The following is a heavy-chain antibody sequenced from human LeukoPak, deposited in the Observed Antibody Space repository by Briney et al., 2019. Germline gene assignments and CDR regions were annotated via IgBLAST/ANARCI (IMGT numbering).Heavy chain of an antibody. CDR1: RYTFTGYY. CDR2: INPNSGGT. D-gene: IGHD2-15*01. Sequence: AALKVSCQATRYTFTGYYMHSVRQAPAQGLDCMGWINPNSGGTNYAQKFPGRVTMTRDTSTTTAYMELSGLTSDDTAVYYCARVVAATRIDYWGQGTLVTVAS. J-gene: IGHJ4*02. V-gene: IGHV1-2*02. CDR3: ARVVAATRIDY.